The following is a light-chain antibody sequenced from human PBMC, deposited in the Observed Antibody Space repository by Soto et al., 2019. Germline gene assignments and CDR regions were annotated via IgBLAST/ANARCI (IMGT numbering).Light chain of an antibody. Sequence: ESVLTQSPVTLSLSPGERATLSCRASQSVSSNNLAWYQQKPGQPPRLLIYGVYSRATGIPDRFSGSGSGTDFTLTISRLEPEDFAVYYCQQHGSSPPWTFGQGTKVDIK. V-gene: IGKV3-20*01. CDR3: QQHGSSPPWT. CDR1: QSVSSNN. J-gene: IGKJ1*01. CDR2: GVY.